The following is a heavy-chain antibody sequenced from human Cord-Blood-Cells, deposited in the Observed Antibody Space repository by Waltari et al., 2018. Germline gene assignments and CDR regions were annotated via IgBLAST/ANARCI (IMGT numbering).Heavy chain of an antibody. D-gene: IGHD2-15*01. Sequence: QVQLVQSGAEVKKPGASVKVSCQVSGYTLIELSKTWGGQAPGKGLEWMGGFDPEDGETIYAQKFQGRVTMTEDTSTDTAYMELSSLRSEDTAVYYCANAGGNWYFDLWGRGTLVTVSS. CDR3: ANAGGNWYFDL. CDR2: FDPEDGET. V-gene: IGHV1-24*01. CDR1: GYTLIELS. J-gene: IGHJ2*01.